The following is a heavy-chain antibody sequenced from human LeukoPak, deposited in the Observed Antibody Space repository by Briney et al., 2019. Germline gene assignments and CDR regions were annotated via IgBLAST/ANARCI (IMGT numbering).Heavy chain of an antibody. CDR2: IYPGDSDT. Sequence: PGESLQISCKGSGYSFTSYWIGWVRQMPGKGLEWMGIIYPGDSDTRYSPSFQGQVTFSADKSISTAYLQWSSLKASDTAMYYRARPVYGSGSYTYYFDYWGQGTLVTVSS. D-gene: IGHD3-10*01. CDR1: GYSFTSYW. V-gene: IGHV5-51*01. J-gene: IGHJ4*02. CDR3: ARPVYGSGSYTYYFDY.